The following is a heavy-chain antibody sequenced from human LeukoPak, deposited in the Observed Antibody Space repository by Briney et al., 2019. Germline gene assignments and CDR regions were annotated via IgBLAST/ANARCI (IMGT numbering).Heavy chain of an antibody. D-gene: IGHD1-26*01. J-gene: IGHJ5*02. V-gene: IGHV4-59*02. CDR2: ISYSGTT. CDR1: GFTVSSNY. Sequence: GSLRLSCAASGFTVSSNYMSWVRQAPGKGLEWIGYISYSGTTYYNPSLKSRVTISVDTSKNQFSLKLSSVTAADTAVYYCARAPKSGSYYWFDPWGQGTLVTVSS. CDR3: ARAPKSGSYYWFDP.